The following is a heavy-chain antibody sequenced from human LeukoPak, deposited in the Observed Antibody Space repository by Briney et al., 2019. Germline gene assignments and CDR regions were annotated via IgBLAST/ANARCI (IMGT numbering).Heavy chain of an antibody. CDR3: ARAGTGDYDFWSGYYKGRWFDP. D-gene: IGHD3-3*01. CDR2: IYYSGST. CDR1: GGSISSYY. Sequence: SETLSLTCTVSGGSISSYYWSWIRQPPGKGLEWIGYIYYSGSTNYNPSLKSRVTISVDTSKNQFSLKLSSVTAADTAVYCCARAGTGDYDFWSGYYKGRWFDPWGQGTLVTVSS. J-gene: IGHJ5*02. V-gene: IGHV4-59*01.